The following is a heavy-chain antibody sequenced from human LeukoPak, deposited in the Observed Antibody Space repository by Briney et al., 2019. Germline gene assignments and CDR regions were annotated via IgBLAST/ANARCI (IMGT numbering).Heavy chain of an antibody. D-gene: IGHD3-22*01. V-gene: IGHV3-21*01. J-gene: IGHJ6*03. Sequence: GGSLRLSCAASEFSVGSNYMTWVRQAPGKGLEWVSSISSSSSYIYYADSVKGRFTISRDNAKNSLYLQMNSLRAEDTAVYYCARVNYMDVWGKGTTVTVSS. CDR2: ISSSSSYI. CDR1: EFSVGSNY. CDR3: ARVNYMDV.